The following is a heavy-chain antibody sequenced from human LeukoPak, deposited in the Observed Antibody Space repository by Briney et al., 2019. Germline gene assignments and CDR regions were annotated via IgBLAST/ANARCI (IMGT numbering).Heavy chain of an antibody. D-gene: IGHD2-15*01. CDR3: ARLGVFPDGTRIRFDP. Sequence: SETLPLTCTVSGGSISSSSYYWGWIRQPPGKGLEWIGSIYYSGSTYYNPSLKSRVTISVDTSKNQFSLKLSSVTAADTAVYYCARLGVFPDGTRIRFDPWGQGTLVTVSS. J-gene: IGHJ5*02. CDR1: GGSISSSSYY. CDR2: IYYSGST. V-gene: IGHV4-39*01.